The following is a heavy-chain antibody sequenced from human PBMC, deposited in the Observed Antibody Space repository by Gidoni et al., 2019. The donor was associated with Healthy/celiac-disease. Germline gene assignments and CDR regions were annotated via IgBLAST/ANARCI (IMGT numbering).Heavy chain of an antibody. V-gene: IGHV3-64*01. CDR2: ISSNGGST. Sequence: EVQLVESGGGLVQPGGSLRLSCAASGFTFSSYAMHWVRQAPGKGLEYVSAISSNGGSTYYANSVKGRFTISRDNSKNTLYLQMGSLRAEDMAVYYCARDNELLSGVDAFDIWGQGTMVTVSS. D-gene: IGHD1-26*01. CDR1: GFTFSSYA. CDR3: ARDNELLSGVDAFDI. J-gene: IGHJ3*02.